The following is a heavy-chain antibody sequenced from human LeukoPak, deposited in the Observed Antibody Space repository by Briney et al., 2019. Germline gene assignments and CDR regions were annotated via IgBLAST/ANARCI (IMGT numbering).Heavy chain of an antibody. CDR2: IYHNGNT. CDR3: ARTLGRYCTNGVCYTAEAFDY. D-gene: IGHD2-8*01. J-gene: IGHJ4*02. CDR1: GYPFSSSHY. Sequence: PSETLSLTCIVSGYPFSSSHYWGWSRPPPGKALAWTGGIYHNGNTYYNPPLKSRLTLSLDTSKNQFSLKLSSVTAADTAVYYCARTLGRYCTNGVCYTAEAFDYWGQGTLVTVSS. V-gene: IGHV4-38-2*02.